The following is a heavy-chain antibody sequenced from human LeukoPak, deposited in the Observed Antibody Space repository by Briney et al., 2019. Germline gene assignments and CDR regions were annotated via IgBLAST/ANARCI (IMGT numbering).Heavy chain of an antibody. CDR3: ARHAKRYSGSRSPFDY. CDR1: GYSISSGYY. CDR2: IYHSGST. V-gene: IGHV4-38-2*01. Sequence: PSETLSLTCAVSGYSISSGYYWGWIRQPPGKGLEWIGSIYHSGSTYYNPSLKSRVTISVDTSKNQFSLKLSSVTAADTAVYYRARHAKRYSGSRSPFDYWGQGTLVTVSS. D-gene: IGHD1-26*01. J-gene: IGHJ4*02.